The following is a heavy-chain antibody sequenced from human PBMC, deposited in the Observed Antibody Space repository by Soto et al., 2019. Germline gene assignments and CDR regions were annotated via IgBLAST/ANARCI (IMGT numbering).Heavy chain of an antibody. J-gene: IGHJ3*01. CDR3: ARDRAVAGTASAKDAFDF. V-gene: IGHV1-69*01. Sequence: QVQLVQSGAEVKKPGSSVKVSCKDSGGTFSSYAISWVRQAPGQGLEWMGGIIRIFGTANYAQKFQGRVTITADESTSTAYMELSSLRSEDTAVYYCARDRAVAGTASAKDAFDFWGQGTLVTVSS. CDR1: GGTFSSYA. CDR2: IIRIFGTA. D-gene: IGHD6-19*01.